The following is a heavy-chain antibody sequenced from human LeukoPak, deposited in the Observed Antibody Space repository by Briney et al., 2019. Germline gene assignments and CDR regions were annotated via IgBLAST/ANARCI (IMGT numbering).Heavy chain of an antibody. Sequence: PSETLSLTCTVSGGSISSYYWSWIRQPPGKGLEWIGEINHSGSTNYNPSLKSRVTISVDTSKNQFSLKLSSVTAADTAVYYCARGRNQAAQYYFDYWGQGTLVTVSA. V-gene: IGHV4-34*01. CDR2: INHSGST. CDR1: GGSISSYY. D-gene: IGHD6-6*01. CDR3: ARGRNQAAQYYFDY. J-gene: IGHJ4*02.